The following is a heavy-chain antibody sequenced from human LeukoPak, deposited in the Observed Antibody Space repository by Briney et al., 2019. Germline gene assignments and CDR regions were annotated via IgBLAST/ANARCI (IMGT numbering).Heavy chain of an antibody. D-gene: IGHD1-26*01. CDR1: GYTLTELS. J-gene: IGHJ4*02. V-gene: IGHV1-24*01. CDR3: ATPEDSGSYRS. CDR2: FDPEDGET. Sequence: ASVRVSSKVSGYTLTELSMHWVRPAPGKGLGWMGGFDPEDGETIYAQKFQGRVTMTEDTSTDTAYMELSSLRSEDTAVYYCATPEDSGSYRSWGQGTLVTVSS.